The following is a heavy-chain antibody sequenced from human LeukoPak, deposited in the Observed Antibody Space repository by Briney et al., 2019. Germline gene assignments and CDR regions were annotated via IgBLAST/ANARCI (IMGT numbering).Heavy chain of an antibody. CDR3: AKDTGYSSGWYYFDY. CDR1: GFTFDDYA. Sequence: GGSLRLSCAASGFTFDDYAMHWVRQAPGKGLEWASGISWNSGSIGYADSVKGRFTISRDNAKNSLYLQMNSLRAEDTALYYCAKDTGYSSGWYYFDYWGQGTLVTVSS. CDR2: ISWNSGSI. V-gene: IGHV3-9*01. D-gene: IGHD6-19*01. J-gene: IGHJ4*02.